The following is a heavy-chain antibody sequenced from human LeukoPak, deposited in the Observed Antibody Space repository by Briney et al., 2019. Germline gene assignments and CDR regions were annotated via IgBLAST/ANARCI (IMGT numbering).Heavy chain of an antibody. CDR1: GFAVSSNY. V-gene: IGHV3-66*01. J-gene: IGHJ6*02. D-gene: IGHD1-14*01. CDR2: IYSGGST. CDR3: AREGTTDYGMDV. Sequence: PGGSLRLSCAASGFAVSSNYMSWVRQAPGKGLEWVSVIYSGGSTYYADSVKGRFTISRDNSKNTLYLQMNSLRAEDTAVYDCAREGTTDYGMDVWGQGTTVTVSS.